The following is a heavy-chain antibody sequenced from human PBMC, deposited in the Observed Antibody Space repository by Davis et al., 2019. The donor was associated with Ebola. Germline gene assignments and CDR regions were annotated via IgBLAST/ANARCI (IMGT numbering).Heavy chain of an antibody. CDR2: ISSSGSTI. Sequence: PGGSLRLSCAASGFTFSDYYMSWIRQAPGKGLEWVSYISSSGSTIYYADSVKGRFTISRDNAKNSLYLQMNSLRAEDTAVYYCARVLRFRELLKHYYYYYGMDVWGQGTTVTVSS. D-gene: IGHD3-10*01. CDR3: ARVLRFRELLKHYYYYYGMDV. CDR1: GFTFSDYY. V-gene: IGHV3-11*01. J-gene: IGHJ6*02.